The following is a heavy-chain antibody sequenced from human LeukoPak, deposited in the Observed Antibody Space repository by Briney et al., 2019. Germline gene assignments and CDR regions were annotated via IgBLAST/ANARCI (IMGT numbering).Heavy chain of an antibody. V-gene: IGHV3-23*01. CDR2: ISGSGGST. Sequence: PGGSLRLSCAASGFTFSSYAMSWVRQAPGKGLEWVSAISGSGGSTYYADSVKGRSTISRDNSKNTLYLQMNSLRAEDTAVYYCAKDLARYSSSWPFDYWGQGTLVTVSS. CDR3: AKDLARYSSSWPFDY. CDR1: GFTFSSYA. J-gene: IGHJ4*02. D-gene: IGHD6-13*01.